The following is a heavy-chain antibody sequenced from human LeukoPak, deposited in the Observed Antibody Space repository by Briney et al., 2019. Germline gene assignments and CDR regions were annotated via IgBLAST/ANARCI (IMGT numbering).Heavy chain of an antibody. CDR2: IYPGDSDT. D-gene: IGHD3-3*01. CDR3: ARSEAIFGVVST. Sequence: GESLKISCKGSGYSFTNYWFGWVRQMPRKGLEWMGIIYPGDSDTTYSPSFQGQVTISADKSISTAYLQWSSLKASDTAMYYYARSEAIFGVVSTWGQGTPITVSS. V-gene: IGHV5-51*01. J-gene: IGHJ4*02. CDR1: GYSFTNYW.